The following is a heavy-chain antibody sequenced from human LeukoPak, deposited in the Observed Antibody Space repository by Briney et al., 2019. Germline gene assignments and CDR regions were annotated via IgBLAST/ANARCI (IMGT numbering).Heavy chain of an antibody. CDR1: GFTFSSYA. CDR2: ISYDGSNK. CDR3: ARDLRYYDSFGYGDTFDI. V-gene: IGHV3-30*14. D-gene: IGHD3-22*01. Sequence: GRSLRLSCAASGFTFSSYAMHWVRQAPGKGLEWVAVISYDGSNKYYADSVKGRFTISRDKSKNTLYLQMNSLRAEDTAVYYCARDLRYYDSFGYGDTFDIWGQGTMVTVSS. J-gene: IGHJ3*02.